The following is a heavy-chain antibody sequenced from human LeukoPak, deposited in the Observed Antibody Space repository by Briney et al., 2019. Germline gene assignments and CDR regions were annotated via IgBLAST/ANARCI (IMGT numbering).Heavy chain of an antibody. V-gene: IGHV3-23*01. CDR3: AKSVTADP. CDR1: GFTFSTYA. D-gene: IGHD4-23*01. Sequence: PGGSLRLSCAASGFTFSTYALSWVRQAPGKGLEWVSAISPDGDRTYYADSVKGRFAISRDNSKNTLYLQMHSLRAEDTAVYYCAKSVTADPWGQGTLVTVSS. CDR2: ISPDGDRT. J-gene: IGHJ5*02.